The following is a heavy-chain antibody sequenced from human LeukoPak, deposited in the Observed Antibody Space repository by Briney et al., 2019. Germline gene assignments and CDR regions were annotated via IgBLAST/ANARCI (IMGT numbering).Heavy chain of an antibody. CDR1: GFTFNTYS. CDR2: ITSSSTI. Sequence: GGSLRLSCAASGFTFNTYSMNWVRQAPGKGLEWISYITSSSTIYYADSVKGRFPISRDNAKNSLYLQMNSLRAKDTAVYYCARGRDLFDSWGQGPLVTVSS. V-gene: IGHV3-48*04. J-gene: IGHJ4*02. CDR3: ARGRDLFDS.